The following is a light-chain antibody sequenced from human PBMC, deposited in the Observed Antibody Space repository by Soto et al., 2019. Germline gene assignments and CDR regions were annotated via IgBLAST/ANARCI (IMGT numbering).Light chain of an antibody. J-gene: IGKJ1*01. V-gene: IGKV3-15*01. CDR2: GAS. CDR1: QCVSSN. Sequence: EIVMTQSPVTLSVSPGERATLSCRASQCVSSNLAWYQQKPGQAPSLLIYGASTRATGIPARFSGTGSGTEFTLTISSLQSEDFALYYCQQYNDWPLTFGQGTKVDIK. CDR3: QQYNDWPLT.